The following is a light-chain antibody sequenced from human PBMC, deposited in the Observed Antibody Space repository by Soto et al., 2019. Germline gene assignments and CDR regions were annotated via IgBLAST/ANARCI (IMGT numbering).Light chain of an antibody. CDR2: EVT. CDR1: SSDVGGYNY. Sequence: QSVLTQPASVSGSPGQSITISCTGTSSDVGGYNYVSWYQKHPGKAPKLMIYEVTNRPSGVSNRFSGSKSGNTASLTISGLQAEDEADYYCSSYTSSSTRVVFGTGTKLTVL. J-gene: IGLJ1*01. CDR3: SSYTSSSTRVV. V-gene: IGLV2-14*01.